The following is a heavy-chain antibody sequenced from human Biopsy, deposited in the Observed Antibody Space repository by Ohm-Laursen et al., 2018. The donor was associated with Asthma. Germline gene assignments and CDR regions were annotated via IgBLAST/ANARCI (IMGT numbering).Heavy chain of an antibody. CDR3: ARTYFDFLTGQVHDAFAM. CDR2: INASNGNT. CDR1: GYTFINYA. Sequence: ASVKVSCKASGYTFINYAIHWVRQAPGHSLEWMGWINASNGNTKYSQKFQGRLTIIGDTSASTAYMDLSSLRSEDTAVYYCARTYFDFLTGQVHDAFAMWGQGTMVTVSS. J-gene: IGHJ3*02. D-gene: IGHD3-9*01. V-gene: IGHV1-3*01.